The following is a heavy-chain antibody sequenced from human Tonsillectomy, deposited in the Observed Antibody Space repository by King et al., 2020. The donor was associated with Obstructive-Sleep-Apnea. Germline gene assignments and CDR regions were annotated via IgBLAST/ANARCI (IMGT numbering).Heavy chain of an antibody. V-gene: IGHV3-11*01. CDR1: GFTFSDYF. Sequence: VQLVESGGGLVKPGGSLRLSCAASGFTFSDYFMSWIRQAPGEGLEWVSYISSGGGLIFYADSGKGRFTISRDNAKNSLYLQMNSLRAEDTAVYYCASPLAGYKLIWGQGTLVTVSS. CDR2: ISSGGGLI. D-gene: IGHD5-18*01. J-gene: IGHJ4*02. CDR3: ASPLAGYKLI.